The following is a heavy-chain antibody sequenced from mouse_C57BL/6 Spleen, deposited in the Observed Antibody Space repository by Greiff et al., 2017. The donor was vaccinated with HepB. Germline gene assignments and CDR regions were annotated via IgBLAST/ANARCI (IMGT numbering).Heavy chain of an antibody. Sequence: EVKLMESGGGLVKPGGSLKLSCAASGFTFSDYGMHWVRQAPEKGLEWVAYISSGSSTIYYADTVKGRVTISRDNAKNTLFLHMTSLRSEDTAMYYCARGGYSWLAYWGQGTLVTVSA. J-gene: IGHJ3*01. CDR2: ISSGSSTI. V-gene: IGHV5-17*01. CDR3: ARGGYSWLAY. D-gene: IGHD2-3*01. CDR1: GFTFSDYG.